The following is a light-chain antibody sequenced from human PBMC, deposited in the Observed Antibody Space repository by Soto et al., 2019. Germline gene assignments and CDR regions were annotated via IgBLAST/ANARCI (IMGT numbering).Light chain of an antibody. CDR3: MQELQTPHT. V-gene: IGKV2-28*01. CDR1: QSLLHSNGRNF. CDR2: SGS. Sequence: DIVMTQSPLSLPVTPGEPASISCRSSQSLLHSNGRNFLDWYLQKPGQSPQLLNYSGSNRASGVTDRFIGSGSGTDFSLTISRVEAEDVADSYCMQELQTPHTFGGGTKVEIK. J-gene: IGKJ4*01.